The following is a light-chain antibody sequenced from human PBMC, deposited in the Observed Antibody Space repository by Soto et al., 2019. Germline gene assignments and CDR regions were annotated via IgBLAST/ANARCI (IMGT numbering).Light chain of an antibody. CDR1: QSISSW. CDR2: KAS. CDR3: QQYNCLYT. V-gene: IGKV1-5*03. J-gene: IGKJ2*01. Sequence: DIQMTQSPSTLSASVGDRVTITCRASQSISSWLACYQQKPGKAPKLLIYKASSLESGVPSRFRGSGSGTEFTLSISIRQLEYFTADYGQQYNCLYTFGQGIKLEIK.